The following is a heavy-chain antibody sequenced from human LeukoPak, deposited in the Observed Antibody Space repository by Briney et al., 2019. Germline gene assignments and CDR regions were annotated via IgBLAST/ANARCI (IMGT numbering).Heavy chain of an antibody. D-gene: IGHD3-22*01. CDR2: ISWNSGSI. CDR1: GFTFDDYA. V-gene: IGHV3-9*01. J-gene: IGHJ4*02. Sequence: PGGSLRLSCAASGFTFDDYAMHWVRQAPGKGLEWVSGISWNSGSIGYADSVKGRFTISRDNAKNSLYLQMNSLRAEDTALYYCVRGSGNYYDSSGYYPYWGQGTLVTVSS. CDR3: VRGSGNYYDSSGYYPY.